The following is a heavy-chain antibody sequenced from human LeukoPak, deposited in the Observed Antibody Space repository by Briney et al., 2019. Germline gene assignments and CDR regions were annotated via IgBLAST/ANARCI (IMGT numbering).Heavy chain of an antibody. J-gene: IGHJ4*02. CDR2: INPSGGST. V-gene: IGHV1-46*01. CDR1: GYTFTGYY. D-gene: IGHD5-18*01. CDR3: ARERDTAMVIRRYYYFDY. Sequence: GASVKVSCKASGYTFTGYYMHWVRQAPGQGLEWMGIINPSGGSTSYAQKFQGRVTMTRDTSTSTVYMELSSLRSEDTAVYYCARERDTAMVIRRYYYFDYWGQGTLVTVSS.